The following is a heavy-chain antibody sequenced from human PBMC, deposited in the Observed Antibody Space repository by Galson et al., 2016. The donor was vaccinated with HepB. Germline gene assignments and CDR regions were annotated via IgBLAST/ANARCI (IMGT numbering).Heavy chain of an antibody. Sequence: AEVKKPGESLKISCQGSGYSFAKYWIVWVRQMPGKGLEWMGILYPGDSDTTYSPSFQGQVTISADKSISTAYLQWSSLKASDTAMYYCARQVGATHDHWGQGTLVTVSS. CDR2: LYPGDSDT. J-gene: IGHJ4*02. V-gene: IGHV5-51*01. CDR3: ARQVGATHDH. D-gene: IGHD1-26*01. CDR1: GYSFAKYW.